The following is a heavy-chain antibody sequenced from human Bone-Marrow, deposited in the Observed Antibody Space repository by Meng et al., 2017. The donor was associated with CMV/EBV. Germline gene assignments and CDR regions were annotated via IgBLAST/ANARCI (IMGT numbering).Heavy chain of an antibody. J-gene: IGHJ6*02. CDR1: GFSFSSHV. V-gene: IGHV3-48*03. CDR3: ARDKVVVVPAPLFGMDV. CDR2: IGSSGTNI. D-gene: IGHD2-2*01. Sequence: GGSLKISCAGSGFSFSSHVMNWVRQAPGKGLEWISYIGSSGTNIYYADSVRGRFTVSRDNAKNSLYLQMNSLTVEDTGVYYCARDKVVVVPAPLFGMDVWGQGTTVTVSS.